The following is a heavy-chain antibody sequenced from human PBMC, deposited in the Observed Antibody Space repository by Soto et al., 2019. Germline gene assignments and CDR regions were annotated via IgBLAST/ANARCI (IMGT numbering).Heavy chain of an antibody. J-gene: IGHJ4*02. D-gene: IGHD4-17*01. CDR1: GFTFSSYA. Sequence: PGGSLRLSCAASGFTFSSYAMSWVRQAPGKGLEWVAVISGSGGSTYYADSVKGRFTISRDNSKNTLYLQMNSLRAEDTAVFYCARMDYGDYYFDYWGQGTLVTVSS. V-gene: IGHV3-23*01. CDR2: ISGSGGST. CDR3: ARMDYGDYYFDY.